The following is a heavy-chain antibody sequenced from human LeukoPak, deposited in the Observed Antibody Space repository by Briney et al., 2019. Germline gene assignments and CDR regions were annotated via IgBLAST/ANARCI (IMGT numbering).Heavy chain of an antibody. V-gene: IGHV3-23*01. Sequence: GGSLRLSCAASGFTFSVAAMTWVRQAPGKGLEWVSLIGASGESTYYADSVKGRFTISRDNSKNTLSLQMNSLRAEDTAVYYCARYSSSSNYYYGMDVWGQGTTVTVS. CDR2: IGASGEST. CDR1: GFTFSVAA. J-gene: IGHJ6*02. D-gene: IGHD6-6*01. CDR3: ARYSSSSNYYYGMDV.